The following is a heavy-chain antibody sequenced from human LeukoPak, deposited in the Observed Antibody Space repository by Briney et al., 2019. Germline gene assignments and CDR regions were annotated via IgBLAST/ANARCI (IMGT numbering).Heavy chain of an antibody. V-gene: IGHV5-51*01. J-gene: IGHJ4*02. CDR2: IYAGDSDA. CDR3: ARHRKGETPMVPFDY. D-gene: IGHD5-18*01. CDR1: GYSFASYW. Sequence: GESLKISCKGSGYSFASYWLGWVRQMPGKGLEWMGIIYAGDSDARYSPSFQGQVTISVDTSLNTAYLQWRSLKASDTAVYYCARHRKGETPMVPFDYWGQGTLVSVPS.